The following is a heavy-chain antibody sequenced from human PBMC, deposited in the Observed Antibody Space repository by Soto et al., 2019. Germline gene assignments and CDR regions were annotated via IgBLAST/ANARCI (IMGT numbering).Heavy chain of an antibody. J-gene: IGHJ4*02. V-gene: IGHV1-69*02. CDR2: IIPILGIA. CDR1: GGTFSSYT. Sequence: QVQLVQSGAEVKKPGSSVKVSCKASGGTFSSYTISWVRQAPGQGLEWMGRIIPILGIANYAQKFQGRVTLPAKKSTSTAYRELSILRSEGTAVYYCGRWSTMPQRGPPVYCVQGTLVTVSS. CDR3: GRWSTMPQRGPPVY. D-gene: IGHD2-2*01.